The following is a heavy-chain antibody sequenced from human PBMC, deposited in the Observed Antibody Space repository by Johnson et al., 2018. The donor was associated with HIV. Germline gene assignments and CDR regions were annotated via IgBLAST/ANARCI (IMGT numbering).Heavy chain of an antibody. V-gene: IGHV3-66*03. Sequence: VQLVESGGGLIQPGGSLRLSCAASGFSVSSNYMSWVRQAPGKGLEWVSVIYGGGSTNYADSVKVRFTISRDNSKNTLYLQMNSLRAEDTAVYYCAKGPIAVTTSAFDIWGQGTMVTVSS. CDR1: GFSVSSNY. D-gene: IGHD4-17*01. CDR3: AKGPIAVTTSAFDI. CDR2: IYGGGST. J-gene: IGHJ3*02.